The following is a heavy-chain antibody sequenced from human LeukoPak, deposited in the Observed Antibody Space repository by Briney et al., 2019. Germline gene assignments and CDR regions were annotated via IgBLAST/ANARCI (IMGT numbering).Heavy chain of an antibody. J-gene: IGHJ4*02. CDR3: ARGGSSSDFDY. CDR2: IYHSGST. CDR1: GGSISSGGYS. Sequence: SQTLSLTCAVSGGSISSGGYSWSWIRQPPGKGLEWIGYIYHSGSTYYNPSLKSRVTVSVDRSKNQFSLKLSSVTAADTAVYYCARGGSSSDFDYWGQGTLVTVSS. D-gene: IGHD6-6*01. V-gene: IGHV4-30-2*01.